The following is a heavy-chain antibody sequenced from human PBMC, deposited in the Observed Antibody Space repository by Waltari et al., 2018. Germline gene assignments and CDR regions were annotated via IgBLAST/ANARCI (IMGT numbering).Heavy chain of an antibody. D-gene: IGHD5-12*01. CDR2: IYYSGST. CDR1: GGSISSSSYY. CDR3: ARDEVATRDFDY. V-gene: IGHV4-39*07. Sequence: QLQLQESGPGLVKPSETLSLTCTVSGGSISSSSYYWGWTRQPPGKGLEWIGSIYYSGSTYYNPSLKSRVTISVDTSKNQFSLKLSSVTAADTAVYYCARDEVATRDFDYWGQGTLVTVSS. J-gene: IGHJ4*02.